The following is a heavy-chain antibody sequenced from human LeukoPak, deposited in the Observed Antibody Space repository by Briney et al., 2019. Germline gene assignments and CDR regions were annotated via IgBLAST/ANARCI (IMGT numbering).Heavy chain of an antibody. V-gene: IGHV4-4*02. J-gene: IGHJ4*02. Sequence: SGTLSLACAVSGGSISSSNWWSWVRQPPGKGLEWIGEIYHSGSTNYNPSLKSRVTISVDKSKNQFSLKLSSVTAADTAVYYCARGWSYYYDSSGYFDYWGQGTLVTVSS. CDR1: GGSISSSNW. CDR3: ARGWSYYYDSSGYFDY. D-gene: IGHD3-22*01. CDR2: IYHSGST.